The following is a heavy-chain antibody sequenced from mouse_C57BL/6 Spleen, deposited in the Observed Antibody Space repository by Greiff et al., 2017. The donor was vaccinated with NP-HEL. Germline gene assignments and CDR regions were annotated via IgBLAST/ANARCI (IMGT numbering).Heavy chain of an antibody. J-gene: IGHJ4*01. CDR1: GYAFSSYW. CDR3: ARGRYYGYDEGVSYAMDY. V-gene: IGHV1-80*01. D-gene: IGHD2-2*01. CDR2: IYPGDGDT. Sequence: QVQLQQSGAELVKPGASVKISCKASGYAFSSYWMNWVKQRPGKGLEWIGQIYPGDGDTNYNGKFKGKATLTADKSSSTSYMQLSSLTSEDSAVYFCARGRYYGYDEGVSYAMDYWGQGTSVTVSS.